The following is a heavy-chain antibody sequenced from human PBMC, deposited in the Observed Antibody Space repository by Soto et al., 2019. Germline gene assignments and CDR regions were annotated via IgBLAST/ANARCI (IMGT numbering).Heavy chain of an antibody. CDR2: IYYSGST. V-gene: IGHV4-39*01. CDR3: ATSNWFDP. J-gene: IGHJ5*02. CDR1: GGSISSRGYY. Sequence: QLQLQESGPGLVKPSETLSLTCTVSGGSISSRGYYWGWIRQPPGKGLEWIGTIYYSGSTYDSPSLKSRVTMSVDTSKNRFSLKLGSVTAADTAVYYCATSNWFDPWGQGTLVTVSS.